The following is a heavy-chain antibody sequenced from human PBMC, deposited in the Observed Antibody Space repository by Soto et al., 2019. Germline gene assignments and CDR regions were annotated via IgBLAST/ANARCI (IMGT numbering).Heavy chain of an antibody. J-gene: IGHJ1*01. CDR3: AKADGEQWLIPHLDN. D-gene: IGHD6-19*01. CDR1: GFNFKKFA. V-gene: IGHV3-23*01. Sequence: GGSLRLSCEASGFNFKKFAMGLVRQAPGEGLEWASGISCCGGSTFYADSVNGRFSLARDDSKNTLSLQLNSLIVEDTAHYYCAKADGEQWLIPHLDNWGQGTQVTVSS. CDR2: ISCCGGST.